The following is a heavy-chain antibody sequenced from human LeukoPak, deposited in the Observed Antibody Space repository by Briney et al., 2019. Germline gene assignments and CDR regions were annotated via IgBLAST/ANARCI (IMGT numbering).Heavy chain of an antibody. Sequence: SETLSLTCTVSGYSISSGYYWGWIRQPPGKGLEWIGSIYHSGSTYYNPSLKSRVTISVGTSKNQFSLKLSSVTAADTAVYYCARDLGIAARPGRFFDYWGQGTLVTVSS. CDR1: GYSISSGYY. D-gene: IGHD6-6*01. CDR2: IYHSGST. J-gene: IGHJ4*02. V-gene: IGHV4-38-2*02. CDR3: ARDLGIAARPGRFFDY.